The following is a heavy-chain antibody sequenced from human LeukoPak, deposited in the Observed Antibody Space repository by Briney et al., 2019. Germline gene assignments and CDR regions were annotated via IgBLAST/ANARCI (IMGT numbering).Heavy chain of an antibody. CDR1: GFTFSSFR. V-gene: IGHV3-48*02. J-gene: IGHJ3*02. Sequence: GGSLRLSCAASGFTFSSFRMNWVRQAPGKGLEWISDISSSSSTIYYADSVKGRFTISRDNAKNSLYLQMNSLRDKDTAVYYCARGREYGSGTIRAFDIWGQGTMVTVSS. CDR3: ARGREYGSGTIRAFDI. D-gene: IGHD3-10*01. CDR2: ISSSSSTI.